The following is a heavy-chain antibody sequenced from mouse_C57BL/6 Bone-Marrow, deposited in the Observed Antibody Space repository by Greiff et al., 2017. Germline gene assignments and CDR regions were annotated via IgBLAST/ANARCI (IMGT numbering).Heavy chain of an antibody. J-gene: IGHJ3*01. CDR2: INPNNGGT. CDR1: GYTFTDYY. Sequence: VQLQQSGPELVKPGASVKISCKASGYTFTDYYMNWVKQSHGKSLEWIGDINPNNGGTSYNQKFKGKATLTVDKSSSTAYMELRSLTSEDSAVYYCASGVLPYWGQGTLVTVSA. D-gene: IGHD1-1*01. V-gene: IGHV1-26*01. CDR3: ASGVLPY.